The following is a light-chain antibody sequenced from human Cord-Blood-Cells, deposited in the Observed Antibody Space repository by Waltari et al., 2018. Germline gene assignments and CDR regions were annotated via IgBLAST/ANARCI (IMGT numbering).Light chain of an antibody. J-gene: IGKJ4*01. Sequence: DIQMTQSPSSLSASVGERVTITCRASQSISSYLNWYQQKPGKAPKLLIYAASSLQSGVPSRFSCSGSGTDFTLTISSLQPEDFATYYCQQSYSTPLTFGGGTKVEIK. CDR1: QSISSY. CDR3: QQSYSTPLT. CDR2: AAS. V-gene: IGKV1-39*01.